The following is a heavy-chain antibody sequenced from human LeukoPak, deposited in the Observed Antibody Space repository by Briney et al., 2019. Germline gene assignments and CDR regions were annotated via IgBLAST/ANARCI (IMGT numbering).Heavy chain of an antibody. CDR3: ARDKLDYGDSNFDY. V-gene: IGHV3-7*01. Sequence: GGSLRLSCAASGFTFSSYWMSWVRQAPGKGLEWVANIKQDGSEKYYVDSVKGRFTISRDNAKNSLYLQMNSLRAEDTAVYYCARDKLDYGDSNFDYWGQGTLVTVSS. D-gene: IGHD4-17*01. CDR2: IKQDGSEK. J-gene: IGHJ4*02. CDR1: GFTFSSYW.